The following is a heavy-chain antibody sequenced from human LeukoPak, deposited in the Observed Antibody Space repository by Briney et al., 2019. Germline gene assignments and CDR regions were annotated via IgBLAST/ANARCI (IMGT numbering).Heavy chain of an antibody. Sequence: ASVKVSCKASGYTFTSYSISWVRQAPGQGLEWMGWINAYNDNTNYAQKFQGRVTMTTDTSTSTAYMELRSPRSDDTAVFYCARAGGSYSPSDYWGQGTLVTVSS. CDR2: INAYNDNT. CDR1: GYTFTSYS. J-gene: IGHJ4*02. V-gene: IGHV1-18*01. CDR3: ARAGGSYSPSDY. D-gene: IGHD2-21*01.